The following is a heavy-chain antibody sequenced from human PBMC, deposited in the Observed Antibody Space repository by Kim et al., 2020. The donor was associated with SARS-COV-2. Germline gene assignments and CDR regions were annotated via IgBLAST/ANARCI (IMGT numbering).Heavy chain of an antibody. J-gene: IGHJ1*01. Sequence: GGSLRLSCAVTGFAFSRYWMSWVRQTPEKGLEWVASINEDGTEKTYVDSLEGRFTISRDNARNSLYLQMRNLRVEDTALYYCARAPCGSDSSPFYRGQG. CDR1: GFAFSRYW. CDR2: INEDGTEK. D-gene: IGHD6-25*01. V-gene: IGHV3-7*01. CDR3: ARAPCGSDSSPFY.